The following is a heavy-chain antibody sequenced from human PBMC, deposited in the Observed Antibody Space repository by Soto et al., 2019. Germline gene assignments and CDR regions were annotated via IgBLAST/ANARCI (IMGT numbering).Heavy chain of an antibody. J-gene: IGHJ6*02. CDR1: GGSFSGYY. D-gene: IGHD2-2*01. CDR3: ARDIVVVPAAKGRGYYYGLDG. CDR2: INHSGST. Sequence: SETLSLTCAVYGGSFSGYYWSWIRQPPGKGLEWIGEINHSGSTNYNPSLKSRVTISVDTSKNQFSLKLSSVTAADTAVYYCARDIVVVPAAKGRGYYYGLDGWGQGTMVTVAS. V-gene: IGHV4-34*01.